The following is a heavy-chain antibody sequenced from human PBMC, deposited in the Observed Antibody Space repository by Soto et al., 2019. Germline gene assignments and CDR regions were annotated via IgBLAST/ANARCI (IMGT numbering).Heavy chain of an antibody. Sequence: ASLKVSCKASGYTFTSYDINWVRQATGQGLEWMGWMNPNSGNTGYAQKFQGRVTMARNTSISTAYMELSSLRSEDTAVYYCALVTTGYYYYYMDVWGKGTTVTVSS. D-gene: IGHD4-17*01. V-gene: IGHV1-8*01. CDR3: ALVTTGYYYYYMDV. CDR2: MNPNSGNT. J-gene: IGHJ6*03. CDR1: GYTFTSYD.